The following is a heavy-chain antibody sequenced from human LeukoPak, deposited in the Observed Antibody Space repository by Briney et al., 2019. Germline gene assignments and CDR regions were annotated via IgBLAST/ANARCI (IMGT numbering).Heavy chain of an antibody. D-gene: IGHD3-22*01. CDR1: GLTVSSNC. CDR3: ARRAGDYSHPYDY. CDR2: IYTVGST. J-gene: IGHJ4*02. Sequence: GGSLRLSCAASGLTVSSNCMSWVRQAPGKGLEWVSFIYTVGSTYYADSVKGRFTISRDNSKNTLYLQMNSLRAEDTAVYYCARRAGDYSHPYDYWGQGTLVTVSS. V-gene: IGHV3-53*01.